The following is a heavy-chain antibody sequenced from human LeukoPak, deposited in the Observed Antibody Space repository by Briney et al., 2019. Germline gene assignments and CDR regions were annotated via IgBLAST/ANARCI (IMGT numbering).Heavy chain of an antibody. CDR3: ARQWLADSFDY. CDR1: GYTFTSNY. D-gene: IGHD6-19*01. V-gene: IGHV1-46*01. J-gene: IGHJ4*02. Sequence: ASVKVSCKAFGYTFTSNYMHWVRQAPGQGPEWMGVISPSGGSTTYAQKFQGRVTLTRDMSTSTDYLELSSLRSEDTAVYYCARQWLADSFDYWGQGTLVTVSS. CDR2: ISPSGGST.